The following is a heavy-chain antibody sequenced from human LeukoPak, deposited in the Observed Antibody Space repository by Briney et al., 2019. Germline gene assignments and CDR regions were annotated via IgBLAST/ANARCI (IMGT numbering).Heavy chain of an antibody. CDR1: GYSISSGYY. Sequence: SETLSLTCTVSGYSISSGYYWGWIRQPPGQGLEWIGSIYHSGSTYYNPSLKSRVTISVDTAKNQFSLKLSSVTAADTAVYYCARPGYSSGWNEEGYWGQGTLVTVSS. CDR3: ARPGYSSGWNEEGY. J-gene: IGHJ4*02. D-gene: IGHD6-19*01. CDR2: IYHSGST. V-gene: IGHV4-38-2*02.